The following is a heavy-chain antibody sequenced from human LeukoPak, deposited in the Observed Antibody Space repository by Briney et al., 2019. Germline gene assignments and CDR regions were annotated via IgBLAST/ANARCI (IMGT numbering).Heavy chain of an antibody. D-gene: IGHD3-3*01. CDR3: ARDPRYYDFWSGYDY. CDR1: GFTFSSYG. J-gene: IGHJ4*02. V-gene: IGHV3-30*03. Sequence: GGSLRLSCAASGFTFSSYGMHWVRQAPGKGLEWVAVISYDGSNKYYADSVKGRFTISRDNSKNTLYLQMNSLRAEDTAVYYCARDPRYYDFWSGYDYWGQGTLVTVSS. CDR2: ISYDGSNK.